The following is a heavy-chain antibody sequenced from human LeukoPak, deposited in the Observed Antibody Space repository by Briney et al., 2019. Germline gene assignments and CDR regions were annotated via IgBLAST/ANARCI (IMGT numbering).Heavy chain of an antibody. CDR2: INHSGST. V-gene: IGHV4-34*01. D-gene: IGHD3-10*01. J-gene: IGHJ4*02. CDR3: ASRIPVYYYGWGSYLGY. CDR1: GGSFSGYY. Sequence: SETLSLTCAVYGGSFSGYYWSWIRQPPGKGLEWIGEINHSGSTNYNPSLKSRVTISVDTSKNQFSLKLSSVTAADTAVYYCASRIPVYYYGWGSYLGYGGQGTLVTVSS.